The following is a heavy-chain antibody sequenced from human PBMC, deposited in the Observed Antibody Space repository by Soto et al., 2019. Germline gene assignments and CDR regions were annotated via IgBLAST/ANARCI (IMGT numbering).Heavy chain of an antibody. CDR1: GGSISSYY. CDR2: IYYSGST. V-gene: IGHV4-59*01. Sequence: SETLSLTCTVSGGSISSYYWSWIRQPPGKGLEWIGYIYYSGSTNYNPSLKSRVTISVDTSKNQFSLKLSSVTAADTAVYYCARVVLTHSFYFDYWGQGTLVTVSS. CDR3: ARVVLTHSFYFDY. D-gene: IGHD3-10*01. J-gene: IGHJ4*02.